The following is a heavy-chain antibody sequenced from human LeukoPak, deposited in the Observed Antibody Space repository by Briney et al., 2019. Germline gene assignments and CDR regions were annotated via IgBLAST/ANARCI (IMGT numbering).Heavy chain of an antibody. CDR1: GYTFTSYD. J-gene: IGHJ6*02. D-gene: IGHD6-19*01. CDR3: ARANVRWLVLVGDQRRNYGMDV. Sequence: ASVKVSCKASGYTFTSYDINWVRQATGQGLEWLGWMNPNSGKKGYAQKFQGRVTVTRNTYISTVYMELSNLRSEDTAVYYRARANVRWLVLVGDQRRNYGMDVWGQGTTVSVSS. CDR2: MNPNSGKK. V-gene: IGHV1-8*02.